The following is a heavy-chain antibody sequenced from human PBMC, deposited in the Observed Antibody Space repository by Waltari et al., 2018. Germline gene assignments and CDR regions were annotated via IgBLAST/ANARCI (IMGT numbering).Heavy chain of an antibody. CDR1: GYTFTDYY. CDR3: ATVLTTVPTYWFDP. D-gene: IGHD4-4*01. CDR2: VDTAESET. J-gene: IGHJ5*02. V-gene: IGHV1-69-2*01. Sequence: EVQLVQSGAEVKKPGATVKISCKASGYTFTDYYIHWVQQAPGKGLEWMGRVDTAESETIYAEKVQGRVTITADTSTDTAYMELSSLRSEDTAVYYCATVLTTVPTYWFDPWGQGTLVTVSS.